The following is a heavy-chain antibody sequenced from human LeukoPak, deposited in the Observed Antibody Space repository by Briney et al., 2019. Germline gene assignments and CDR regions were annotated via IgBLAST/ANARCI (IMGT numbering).Heavy chain of an antibody. J-gene: IGHJ4*02. V-gene: IGHV1-46*01. CDR1: GYTFTSYY. CDR3: ARIPRYSSHGHFDY. D-gene: IGHD6-13*01. Sequence: ASVKVSCKASGYTFTSYYMHWVRQAPGQGLEGMGIINPSGGRTSYALKFQGRVTMTRDTSISTAYMELSRLRSDDTAVYYCARIPRYSSHGHFDYWGQGTLVTVSS. CDR2: INPSGGRT.